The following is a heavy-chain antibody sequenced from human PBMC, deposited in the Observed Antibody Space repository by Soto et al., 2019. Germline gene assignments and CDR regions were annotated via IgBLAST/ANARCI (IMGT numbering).Heavy chain of an antibody. Sequence: QEQLEQSGAEVKKPGASVKVSCRASGSSFNVYDMHWVRQAPGQGLVWMGWINLNSGGTNYAPKFQGRVPMRGDTSIDTDYMELSRLRSDDTAVYYCARAASAFSLVGDRTPKNWDFELWGRGTLVTVSA. J-gene: IGHJ2*01. CDR1: GSSFNVYD. V-gene: IGHV1-2*02. D-gene: IGHD3-10*01. CDR2: INLNSGGT. CDR3: ARAASAFSLVGDRTPKNWDFEL.